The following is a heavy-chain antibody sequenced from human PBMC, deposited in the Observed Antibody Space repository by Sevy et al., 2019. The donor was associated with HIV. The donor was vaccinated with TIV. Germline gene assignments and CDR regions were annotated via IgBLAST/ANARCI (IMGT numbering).Heavy chain of an antibody. D-gene: IGHD3-3*01. V-gene: IGHV3-73*01. CDR2: IRSKANDYAT. Sequence: GGSLRLSCAASGFTLSGSAMHWVRQASGKGLEWVGRIRSKANDYATGYAASVKGRFTISRDDSKNTAYLQMNSLKTEDTAVYYCTRNYDFWSGYPNNWFDPWGQRTLVTVSS. CDR1: GFTLSGSA. CDR3: TRNYDFWSGYPNNWFDP. J-gene: IGHJ5*02.